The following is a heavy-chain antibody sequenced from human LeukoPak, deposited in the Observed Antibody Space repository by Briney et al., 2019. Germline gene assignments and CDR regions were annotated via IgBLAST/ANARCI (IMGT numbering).Heavy chain of an antibody. CDR3: AKDLDYYMDV. V-gene: IGHV3-33*06. CDR2: IWYDGSNK. Sequence: TGGSLRLSCAASGFIFSSYGMHWVRQAPGKGLEWVAIIWYDGSNKYYADSVKGRFTISRDNSKNTLYLQMNSLRADDTAVYYCAKDLDYYMDVWGKGTTVTASS. CDR1: GFIFSSYG. J-gene: IGHJ6*03.